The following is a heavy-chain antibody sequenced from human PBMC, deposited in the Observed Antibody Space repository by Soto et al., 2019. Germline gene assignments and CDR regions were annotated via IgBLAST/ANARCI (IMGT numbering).Heavy chain of an antibody. V-gene: IGHV1-8*01. J-gene: IGHJ3*02. D-gene: IGHD6-13*01. CDR1: GYAFTSYD. CDR2: MNPNSGNT. Sequence: ASVKVSCKASGYAFTSYDINWVRQATGQGLEWMGWMNPNSGNTGYAQKFQGRVTMTRNTSISTAYMELSSLRSEDTAVYYCARVKGAAADAFDIWGQGTMVTVSS. CDR3: ARVKGAAADAFDI.